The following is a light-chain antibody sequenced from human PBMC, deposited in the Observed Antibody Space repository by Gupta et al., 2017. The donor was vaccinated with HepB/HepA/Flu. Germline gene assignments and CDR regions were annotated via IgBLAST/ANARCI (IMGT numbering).Light chain of an antibody. CDR3: QQRSSWPLT. CDR1: QSVSSY. CDR2: DAS. J-gene: IGKJ4*01. V-gene: IGKV3-11*01. Sequence: EIVLTQSPATLSLSPGERATLSCRASQSVSSYLAWYQQNPGQAPRPLIYDASGRATGIPARFSGSGSGTDFTLTISSLEPEDFAVYYCQQRSSWPLTFGGGTKVEIK.